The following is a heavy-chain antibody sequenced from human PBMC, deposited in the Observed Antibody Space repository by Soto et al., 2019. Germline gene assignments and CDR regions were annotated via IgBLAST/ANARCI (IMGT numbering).Heavy chain of an antibody. Sequence: LRLSCTASGFTFGDYAMSWVRQAPGKGLEWVGFIRSKAYGGTAEYAASVKGRFTISRDDSKSIAYLQMNSLKTEDTAVYYCTRDHESGSWRYYYGMDVWGQGTTVTVSS. J-gene: IGHJ6*02. CDR3: TRDHESGSWRYYYGMDV. CDR1: GFTFGDYA. CDR2: IRSKAYGGTA. V-gene: IGHV3-49*04. D-gene: IGHD6-13*01.